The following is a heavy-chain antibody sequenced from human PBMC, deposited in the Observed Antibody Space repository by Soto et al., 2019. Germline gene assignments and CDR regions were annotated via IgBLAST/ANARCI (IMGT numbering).Heavy chain of an antibody. D-gene: IGHD6-19*01. CDR2: INAGNGNT. CDR3: ARDLIYSSGSLDY. Sequence: GALVKVSCKASGYTFTSYAMHWVRQAPGQRPEWMGWINAGNGNTKYSQKFQGRVTITRDTSASTAYMELSSLRSDDTAVYYCARDLIYSSGSLDYWGQGTLVTVSS. CDR1: GYTFTSYA. V-gene: IGHV1-3*01. J-gene: IGHJ4*02.